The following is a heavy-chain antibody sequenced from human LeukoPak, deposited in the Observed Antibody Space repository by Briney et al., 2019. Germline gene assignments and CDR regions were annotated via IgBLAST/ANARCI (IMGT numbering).Heavy chain of an antibody. Sequence: SETLSLTCTVSGGSISSYYWSWIRQPPGKGLEWIGYIYYSGSTNYNPSFKSRVTISVDTSKNQFSLKLSSVTAADTAVYYCARGRLTYIWGSYRPNYFDYWGQGTLVTVSS. V-gene: IGHV4-59*01. CDR2: IYYSGST. D-gene: IGHD3-16*02. CDR3: ARGRLTYIWGSYRPNYFDY. J-gene: IGHJ4*02. CDR1: GGSISSYY.